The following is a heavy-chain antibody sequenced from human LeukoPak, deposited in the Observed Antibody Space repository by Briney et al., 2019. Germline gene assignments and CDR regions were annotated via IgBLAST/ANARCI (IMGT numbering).Heavy chain of an antibody. Sequence: AMKFQGRVTMTTDTSTSTAYMELNGLRSDDTAVYYCARDDYGDLQYFENWGQGTLVTVSS. V-gene: IGHV1-18*01. CDR3: ARDDYGDLQYFEN. D-gene: IGHD4-17*01. J-gene: IGHJ4*02.